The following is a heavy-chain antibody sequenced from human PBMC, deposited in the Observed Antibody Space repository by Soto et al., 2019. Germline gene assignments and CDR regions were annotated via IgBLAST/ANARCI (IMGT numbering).Heavy chain of an antibody. J-gene: IGHJ5*02. CDR2: VSPYNGNT. D-gene: IGHD1-7*01. CDR3: ARDRGYNWNYGWFDT. Sequence: QVQLVQSGAEVKKPGASVKVSCKASGYTFSNYGISWVRQAPGQGLEWMGRVSPYNGNTNYEQKLQGRVTMTTDTSTSTADMELRSLRSDDTAVYYCARDRGYNWNYGWFDTWGQGTLVTVSS. V-gene: IGHV1-18*01. CDR1: GYTFSNYG.